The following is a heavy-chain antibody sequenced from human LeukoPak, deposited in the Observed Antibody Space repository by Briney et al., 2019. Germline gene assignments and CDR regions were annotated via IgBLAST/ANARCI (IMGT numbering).Heavy chain of an antibody. D-gene: IGHD4-11*01. CDR2: INPNTGST. CDR1: GYTFTGYY. J-gene: IGHJ4*02. CDR3: ARGEDSAN. Sequence: GASVKVSCKASGYTFTGYYMHWVRQAPGQGLEWIGRINPNTGSTNYAQRFQGRVTLTRDNYIDTAYMELKRLRSDDTAMYYCARGEDSANWGQGTLVIVSS. V-gene: IGHV1-2*06.